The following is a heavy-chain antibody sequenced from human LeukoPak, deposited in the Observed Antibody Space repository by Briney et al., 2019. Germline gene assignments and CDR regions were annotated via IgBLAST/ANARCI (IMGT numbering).Heavy chain of an antibody. Sequence: ASVKVSCKASGYTFTDYYMHWVRQAPGQGFEWMGWINPNDGDTNYAQKFQGRVTMTRDTSISTAYMELSRLRSDDTAVYYCAREGGDDAFDIWGQGTMVTVSS. CDR1: GYTFTDYY. V-gene: IGHV1-2*02. CDR3: AREGGDDAFDI. CDR2: INPNDGDT. J-gene: IGHJ3*02. D-gene: IGHD1-26*01.